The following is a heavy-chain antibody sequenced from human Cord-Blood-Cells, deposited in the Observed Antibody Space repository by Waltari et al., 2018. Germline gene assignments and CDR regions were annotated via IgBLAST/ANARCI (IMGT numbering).Heavy chain of an antibody. J-gene: IGHJ4*02. CDR1: GGSISSSSYY. CDR2: SYYSGST. V-gene: IGHV4-39*01. CDR3: ARQVATILFDY. Sequence: QLQLQESGPGLVKPSETLSLTCTVSGGSISSSSYYWGWIRQPPGKGLEWIGSSYYSGSTYYNPSLKSRVTISVDTSKNQFSLKLSSVTAADTAVYYCARQVATILFDYWGQGTLVTVSS. D-gene: IGHD5-12*01.